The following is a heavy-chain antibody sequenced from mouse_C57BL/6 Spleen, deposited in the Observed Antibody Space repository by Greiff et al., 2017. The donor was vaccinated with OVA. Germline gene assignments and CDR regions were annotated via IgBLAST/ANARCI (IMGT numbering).Heavy chain of an antibody. V-gene: IGHV1-52*01. CDR2: IDPSDSET. CDR1: GYTFTSYW. CDR3: ARNGNPWYFGY. Sequence: QVQLQQSGAELVRPGSSVKLSCKASGYTFTSYWMHWVKQRPIQGLEWIGNIDPSDSETHYNQKFKDKATLTVDKSSSTAYMQLSSLTSEDSAVYYCARNGNPWYFGYWGQGTTLTVAT. D-gene: IGHD2-1*01. J-gene: IGHJ2*01.